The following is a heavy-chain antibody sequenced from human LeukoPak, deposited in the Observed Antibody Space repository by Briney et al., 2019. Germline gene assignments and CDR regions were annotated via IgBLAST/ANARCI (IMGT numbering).Heavy chain of an antibody. CDR3: ARDREKATISHFES. V-gene: IGHV3-21*01. D-gene: IGHD5-24*01. CDR2: ISRGSTYI. Sequence: GGSLRLSCEGSGFNFSLFSMNWVRQAPGKGLEWVSSISRGSTYIFYADSLQGRFITSRDNAKNTVYLQMTGLRVEDTALYYCARDREKATISHFESWGQGTLVTVSS. CDR1: GFNFSLFS. J-gene: IGHJ4*02.